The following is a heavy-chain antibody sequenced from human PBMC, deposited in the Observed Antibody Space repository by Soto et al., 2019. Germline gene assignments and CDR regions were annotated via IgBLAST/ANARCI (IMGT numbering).Heavy chain of an antibody. CDR1: GGSFNNYV. V-gene: IGHV1-69*06. J-gene: IGHJ3*02. CDR3: ARYWNAGTLYGAFDS. Sequence: QVQLLQSGAEVRKPGSSVKVSCEASGGSFNNYVISWLRQAPGQGLEWMGGIIPNYEAANYAQKFRGRLTITADKDTNTAYMELNSLRPEDTATYYCARYWNAGTLYGAFDSWGQGKTVIVS. D-gene: IGHD4-17*01. CDR2: IIPNYEAA.